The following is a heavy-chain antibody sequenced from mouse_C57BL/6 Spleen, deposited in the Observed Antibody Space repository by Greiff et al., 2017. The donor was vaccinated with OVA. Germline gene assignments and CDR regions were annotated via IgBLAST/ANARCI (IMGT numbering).Heavy chain of an antibody. J-gene: IGHJ4*01. CDR2: INPNNGGT. V-gene: IGHV1-26*01. D-gene: IGHD2-3*01. CDR3: APYEYAMDY. Sequence: VQLQQSGPELVKPGASVKISCKASGYTFTDYYMNWVKQSHGKSLEWIGDINPNNGGTSYNQKFKGKATLTVDKSSSTAYMELRSLTSEDSAVYYCAPYEYAMDYWGQGTSVTVSS. CDR1: GYTFTDYY.